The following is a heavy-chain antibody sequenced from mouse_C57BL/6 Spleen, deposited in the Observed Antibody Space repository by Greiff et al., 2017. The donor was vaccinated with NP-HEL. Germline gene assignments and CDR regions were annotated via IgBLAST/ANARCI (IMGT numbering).Heavy chain of an antibody. J-gene: IGHJ2*01. V-gene: IGHV1-50*01. CDR3: ARGEGSRSFEY. CDR2: IDPSDSYT. Sequence: QVQLQQPGAELVKPGASVKLSCKASGYTFTSYWMQWVKQRPGQGLEWIGEIDPSDSYTNYNQKFKGKATLTVDTSTSTAYMQLSSLRSEDSAVYYCARGEGSRSFEYWGQGTTLKVSS. D-gene: IGHD1-1*01. CDR1: GYTFTSYW.